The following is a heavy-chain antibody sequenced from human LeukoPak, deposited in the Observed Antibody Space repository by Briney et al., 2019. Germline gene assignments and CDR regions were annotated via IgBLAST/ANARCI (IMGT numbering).Heavy chain of an antibody. Sequence: PSETLSLTCTVSGGSISSSSYYWGWIRQPPGKGLERIGSIYYSGSTYYNPSLKSRVTISVDTSKNQFSLKLSSVTAADTAVYYCARDLGSSAFFDYWGQGTLVTVSS. D-gene: IGHD6-6*01. CDR3: ARDLGSSAFFDY. CDR2: IYYSGST. V-gene: IGHV4-39*07. CDR1: GGSISSSSYY. J-gene: IGHJ4*02.